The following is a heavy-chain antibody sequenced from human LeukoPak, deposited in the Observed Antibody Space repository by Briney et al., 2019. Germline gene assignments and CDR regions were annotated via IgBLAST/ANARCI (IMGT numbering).Heavy chain of an antibody. CDR1: GYTFTGYY. D-gene: IGHD1-20*01. CDR3: ARPVLKGYDNCGY. J-gene: IGHJ4*02. V-gene: IGHV1-2*06. Sequence: GASVEVSCKASGYTFTGYYMHWVRQAPGQGLEWMGRINPNSGGTNYAQKFQGRVTMTRDTSISTAYMELSRLRSDDTAVYYCARPVLKGYDNCGYWGQGTLVTVSS. CDR2: INPNSGGT.